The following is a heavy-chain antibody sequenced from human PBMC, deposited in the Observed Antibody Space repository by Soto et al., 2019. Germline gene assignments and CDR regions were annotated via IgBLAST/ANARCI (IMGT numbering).Heavy chain of an antibody. CDR2: IYYTGFT. V-gene: IGHV4-30-4*08. CDR3: ARAYRINGWSDYFFDY. CDR1: GDSLSGGDYY. J-gene: IGHJ4*02. Sequence: SETLSLTCTVSGDSLSGGDYYWSWIRQPPGKGLEWIGDIYYTGFTFYNPSLKSRLTISLDSSKNQFSLRLNSVTAADTAVYFCARAYRINGWSDYFFDYWGQGTPVTVSS. D-gene: IGHD6-19*01.